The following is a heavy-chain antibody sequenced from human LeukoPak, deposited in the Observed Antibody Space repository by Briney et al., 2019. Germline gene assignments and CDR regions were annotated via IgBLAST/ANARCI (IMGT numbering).Heavy chain of an antibody. Sequence: GSSVKVSCKASGGTFSSYAISWVRQAPGQGLEWMGRIIPIFGTANYAQKFKGRVTITTDESTSTAYMELSSLRSEDTAVYYCARGLNDYGDYWSHYWGQGTLVTVSS. CDR1: GGTFSSYA. V-gene: IGHV1-69*05. J-gene: IGHJ4*02. CDR2: IIPIFGTA. CDR3: ARGLNDYGDYWSHY. D-gene: IGHD4-17*01.